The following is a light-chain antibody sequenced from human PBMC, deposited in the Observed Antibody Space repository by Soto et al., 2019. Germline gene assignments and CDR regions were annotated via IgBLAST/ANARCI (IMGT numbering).Light chain of an antibody. J-gene: IGKJ2*01. CDR1: QRISSN. V-gene: IGKV3-15*01. CDR3: QQYKDWPPYT. Sequence: EILMTQSQSTLSFSPGERATLSCRASQRISSNVAWYQQKPGQAPRLLIYGASTRATGVPARFSGGGSGTEFTLTISSLQSEDFAVDFCQQYKDWPPYTFGQGTKLEIK. CDR2: GAS.